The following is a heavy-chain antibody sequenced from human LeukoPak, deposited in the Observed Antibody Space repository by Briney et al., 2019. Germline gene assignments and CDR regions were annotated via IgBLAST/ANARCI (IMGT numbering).Heavy chain of an antibody. J-gene: IGHJ3*01. CDR2: INWNGGST. D-gene: IGHD3-16*01. CDR1: GFTFSNAW. V-gene: IGHV3-20*04. CDR3: ARFGGRVIS. Sequence: PGGSLRLSCAASGFTFSNAWMSWVRQAPGKGLEWVSGINWNGGSTGYADSVEGRFTISRDNAKNSLYLQMNSLRAEDTAVYYCARFGGRVISWGQGTLVAVSS.